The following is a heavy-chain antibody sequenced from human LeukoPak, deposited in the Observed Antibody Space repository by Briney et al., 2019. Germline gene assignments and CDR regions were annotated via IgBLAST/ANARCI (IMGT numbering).Heavy chain of an antibody. CDR1: GFTFSSYS. D-gene: IGHD3-22*01. CDR2: ISSSSSYI. J-gene: IGHJ4*02. Sequence: GGSPRLSCAASGFTFSSYSMNWVRQAPGKGLEWVSSISSSSSYIYYADSVKGRFTISRDNAKNSLYLQMNSLRAEDTAVYYCARDCWATYYYDSSGYCPFDYWGQGTLVTVSS. CDR3: ARDCWATYYYDSSGYCPFDY. V-gene: IGHV3-21*01.